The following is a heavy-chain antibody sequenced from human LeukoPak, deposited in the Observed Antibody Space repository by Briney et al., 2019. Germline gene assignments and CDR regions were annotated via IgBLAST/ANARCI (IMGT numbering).Heavy chain of an antibody. CDR3: ATYRQVLLPFES. Sequence: GGSLRLSCVGSGFTFSSYSMNWVRQAPGKGLEWVSSIFPSGGEIHYADSVRGRFTISRDNSKSTLSLQMNSLRAEDTAIYYCATYRQVLLPFESWGQGTLVTVSS. CDR1: GFTFSSYS. CDR2: IFPSGGEI. J-gene: IGHJ4*02. D-gene: IGHD2-8*02. V-gene: IGHV3-21*04.